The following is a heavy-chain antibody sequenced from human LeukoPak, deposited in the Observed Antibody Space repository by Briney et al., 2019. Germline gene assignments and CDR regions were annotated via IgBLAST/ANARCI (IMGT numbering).Heavy chain of an antibody. V-gene: IGHV3-23*01. J-gene: IGHJ4*02. CDR2: ISGDGGGT. CDR1: GFTFSTYA. D-gene: IGHD2-2*01. CDR3: AKRPDCSTTNCFRFEY. Sequence: PGGSLRLSCAASGFTFSTYAMSWVRQAPGQGLEWVSSISGDGGGTYYAESVKGRFTISRDNSENTLYLQMNSLRAEDTAVYYCAKRPDCSTTNCFRFEYWGQGTLVTVSS.